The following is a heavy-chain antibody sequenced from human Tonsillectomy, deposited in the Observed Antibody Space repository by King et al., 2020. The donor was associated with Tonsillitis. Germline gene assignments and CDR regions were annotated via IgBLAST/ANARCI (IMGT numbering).Heavy chain of an antibody. CDR1: GGSVTSYS. V-gene: IGHV4-4*07. Sequence: VQLQESGPGLVKPSETLSLTCTVSGGSVTSYSLSWIRQPAGKGPEWIGRIYPSGSTNYNSSLRSRVTVSVDTSKNYFSLILSSVTAADTAVYYCARERWEQQLLHGYFDPWGQGTLVTVSS. CDR3: ARERWEQQLLHGYFDP. CDR2: IYPSGST. D-gene: IGHD6-13*01. J-gene: IGHJ5*02.